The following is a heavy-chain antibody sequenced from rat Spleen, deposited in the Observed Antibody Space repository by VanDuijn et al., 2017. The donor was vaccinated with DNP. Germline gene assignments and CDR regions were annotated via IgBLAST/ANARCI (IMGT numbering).Heavy chain of an antibody. CDR2: ISPSASRT. J-gene: IGHJ4*01. CDR1: GFIFSNYY. Sequence: EVQLVESGGGLVQPGRSLKLSCTASGFIFSNYYMAWVRQAPKKGLEWVAAISPSASRTYYLDSVKGRFTISRDDAKSSLYLQMNSLRSEDTATYYCARVGDYHDGGDGDVLDAWGQGTSVTVSS. D-gene: IGHD1-12*02. V-gene: IGHV5-27*01. CDR3: ARVGDYHDGGDGDVLDA.